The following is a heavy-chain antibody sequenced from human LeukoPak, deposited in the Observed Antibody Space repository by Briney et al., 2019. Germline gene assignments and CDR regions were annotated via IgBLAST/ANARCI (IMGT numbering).Heavy chain of an antibody. CDR2: INPNSGGT. D-gene: IGHD6-19*01. V-gene: IGHV1-2*02. CDR3: GLYSSGLFDP. J-gene: IGHJ5*02. CDR1: GFTFTVYY. Sequence: GASVKVSCKASGFTFTVYYMHWVRQAPGQGLEYMGWINPNSGGTNYVQKFQGRVTMTGDTSISTAYMELSRLRSDDTAVYYCGLYSSGLFDPWGQGTLVTVSS.